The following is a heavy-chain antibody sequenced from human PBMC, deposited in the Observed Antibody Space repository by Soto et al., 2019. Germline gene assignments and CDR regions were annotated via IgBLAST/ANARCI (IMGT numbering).Heavy chain of an antibody. J-gene: IGHJ4*02. D-gene: IGHD1-26*01. V-gene: IGHV1-46*01. Sequence: ASVKVSCKASGYTFTSYYMHWVRQAPGQGLEWMGIINPSGGGTSYAQKLQGRVTMTRDTSTSTVYMYLSGLGSEDTAVYFCARRSLKGSTPLVDYCGQGTQVIVSS. CDR1: GYTFTSYY. CDR3: ARRSLKGSTPLVDY. CDR2: INPSGGGT.